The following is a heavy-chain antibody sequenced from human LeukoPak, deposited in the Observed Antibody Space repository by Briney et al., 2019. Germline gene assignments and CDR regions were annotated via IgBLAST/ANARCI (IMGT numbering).Heavy chain of an antibody. Sequence: ASMKVSCKASGYTFTNCYISCVRQAPGQGLGWMGWINPNSGGAIYTQKFQGRVTMTRDTSSNTAYMQLSRLAPDDAAVYYCARFFAPSDSGGYYLKYWGQGTLVTVSS. J-gene: IGHJ4*02. D-gene: IGHD3-22*01. V-gene: IGHV1-2*02. CDR1: GYTFTNCY. CDR3: ARFFAPSDSGGYYLKY. CDR2: INPNSGGA.